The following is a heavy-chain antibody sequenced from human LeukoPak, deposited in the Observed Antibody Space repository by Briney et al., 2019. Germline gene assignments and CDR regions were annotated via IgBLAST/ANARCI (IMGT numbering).Heavy chain of an antibody. D-gene: IGHD1-26*01. Sequence: SVKVSCKASGGTFSSYAISWVRQAPGQGLEWTGGIIPIFGTANYAQKFQGRVTITADESTSTAYMELSSLRSEDTAVYYCATPSGSYYEGAFDIWGQGTMVTVSS. CDR1: GGTFSSYA. CDR2: IIPIFGTA. CDR3: ATPSGSYYEGAFDI. V-gene: IGHV1-69*13. J-gene: IGHJ3*02.